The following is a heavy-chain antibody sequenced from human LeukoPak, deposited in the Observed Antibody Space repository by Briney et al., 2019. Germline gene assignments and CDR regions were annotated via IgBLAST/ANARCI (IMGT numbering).Heavy chain of an antibody. D-gene: IGHD3-3*01. CDR2: IKHDGSEK. V-gene: IGHV3-7*01. Sequence: GGSLRLSCAASGFTFSSYGMSWVRQAPRKGLEWVANIKHDGSEKYYVDSVKGRFTISRDNAKNSLYLQMNSLRAEDTAVYYCARDGEISTYYDFWSGYYTRNLYFDYWGQGTLVTVSS. CDR3: ARDGEISTYYDFWSGYYTRNLYFDY. CDR1: GFTFSSYG. J-gene: IGHJ4*02.